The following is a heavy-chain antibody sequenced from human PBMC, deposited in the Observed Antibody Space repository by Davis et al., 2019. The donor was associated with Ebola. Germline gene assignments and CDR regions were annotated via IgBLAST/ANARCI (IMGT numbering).Heavy chain of an antibody. J-gene: IGHJ4*02. V-gene: IGHV3-48*04. Sequence: PGGSLRLSCAASGFTFSSYSMNWVRQAPGKGLEWVSYISSSSSTIYNADSVKGRSTVSRDNTKNLLYLQMNSLRADDTAVYYCARETVNCGGDCIDYWGQGSLVTVSS. CDR1: GFTFSSYS. D-gene: IGHD2-21*02. CDR2: ISSSSSTI. CDR3: ARETVNCGGDCIDY.